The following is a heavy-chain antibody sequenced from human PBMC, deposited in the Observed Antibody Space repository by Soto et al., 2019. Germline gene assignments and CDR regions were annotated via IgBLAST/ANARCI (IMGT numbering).Heavy chain of an antibody. CDR1: GLTFSNYA. D-gene: IGHD6-19*01. J-gene: IGHJ3*01. CDR3: VNEGNGWYSWCCFDF. CDR2: ISGTGTSA. Sequence: GGSLRLSCAASGLTFSNYAMNWVRQAPGKWLEWVSFISGTGTSAYYADSVKGRFTISRDNSKNTLYLQMNSLRTEDTAIYFCVNEGNGWYSWCCFDFWGRGTLVTVSS. V-gene: IGHV3-23*01.